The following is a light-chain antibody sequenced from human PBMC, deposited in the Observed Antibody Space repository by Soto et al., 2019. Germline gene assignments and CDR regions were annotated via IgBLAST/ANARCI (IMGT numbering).Light chain of an antibody. Sequence: EIVLTQSPGTLSLSPGERATLSCRASQSVSSSYLAWYQQKPGQAPRLLIYGASSRATGIPDRFSGSGSGTDFTITISRLEPEDFAVYYCQQYGSSPTLGPRTKVDIK. V-gene: IGKV3-20*01. CDR2: GAS. CDR3: QQYGSSPT. J-gene: IGKJ3*01. CDR1: QSVSSSY.